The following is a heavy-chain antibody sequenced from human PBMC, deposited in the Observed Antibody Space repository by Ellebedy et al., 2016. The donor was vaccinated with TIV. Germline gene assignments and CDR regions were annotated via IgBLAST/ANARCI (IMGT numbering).Heavy chain of an antibody. CDR3: ARDPVGVGPAFDV. V-gene: IGHV3-23*01. J-gene: IGHJ3*01. D-gene: IGHD4-23*01. CDR1: GFLLINYA. Sequence: GESLKISCAASGFLLINYAMNWVRQAPGKGLEWVSTVSGTGARTDYVDSVKGRFTISRDNSKDTLFLQMNSLRAEDTAIYFCARDPVGVGPAFDVWGQGTMVTVSS. CDR2: VSGTGART.